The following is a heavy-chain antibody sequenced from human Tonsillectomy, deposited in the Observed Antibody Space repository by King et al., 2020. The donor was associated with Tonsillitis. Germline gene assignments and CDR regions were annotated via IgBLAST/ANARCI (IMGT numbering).Heavy chain of an antibody. CDR2: IYYSGST. D-gene: IGHD3-22*01. CDR1: GGSISSYY. Sequence: VQLQESGPGLVKPSETLSLTCTVSGGSISSYYWSWLRQPPGNGLECIGYIYYSGSTNYNPSHKVRVTISVDTSKNQFSLKLSSVSAADTAVYYCARHSPVVTYEAYEDAFDIWGQGTMVTVSS. CDR3: ARHSPVVTYEAYEDAFDI. V-gene: IGHV4-59*08. J-gene: IGHJ3*02.